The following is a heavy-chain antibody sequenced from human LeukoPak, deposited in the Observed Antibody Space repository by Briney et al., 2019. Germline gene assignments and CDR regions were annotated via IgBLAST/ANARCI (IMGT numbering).Heavy chain of an antibody. V-gene: IGHV3-72*01. J-gene: IGHJ3*02. CDR2: CRGKTNSYST. CDR3: VRRRVGVAPASDM. Sequence: GGSLRLSCAAFGFTFSDHDMDCVRQAPGEGLEWVARCRGKTNSYSTEYAASVKGRFTISRDDSKNSLYLQINSLKTEDTAVYYCVRRRVGVAPASDMWGQGTTVTVSS. D-gene: IGHD1-26*01. CDR1: GFTFSDHD.